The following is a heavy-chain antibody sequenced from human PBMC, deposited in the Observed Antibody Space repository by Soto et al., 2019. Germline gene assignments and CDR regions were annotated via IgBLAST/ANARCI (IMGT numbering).Heavy chain of an antibody. V-gene: IGHV1-18*01. CDR3: ARRTLGSAIGIGDY. Sequence: QIQLVQSGAEVKVPGASVKASCRASGYIFNNYGITWVRQAPGQGLEWMGFITADNGDTKFAEKLQGRVSMTTDTSTNTAYMELRNLRSDDTALYYCARRTLGSAIGIGDYWGQGTLVTVSS. J-gene: IGHJ4*02. CDR1: GYIFNNYG. CDR2: ITADNGDT. D-gene: IGHD7-27*01.